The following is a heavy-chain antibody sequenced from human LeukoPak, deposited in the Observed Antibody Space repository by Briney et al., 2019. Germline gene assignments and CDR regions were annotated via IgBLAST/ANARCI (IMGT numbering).Heavy chain of an antibody. Sequence: GGSLRLSCAASGFTFSSYAMSWVRQAPGKGLEWVSAISGSGGSTYYADSVKGRFTISRDNSKNTLYLQMNSLRAEDTAVYYCAKPLYSYGSGYYFDYWGQGTLVTVSS. D-gene: IGHD5-18*01. J-gene: IGHJ4*02. CDR3: AKPLYSYGSGYYFDY. CDR2: ISGSGGST. CDR1: GFTFSSYA. V-gene: IGHV3-23*01.